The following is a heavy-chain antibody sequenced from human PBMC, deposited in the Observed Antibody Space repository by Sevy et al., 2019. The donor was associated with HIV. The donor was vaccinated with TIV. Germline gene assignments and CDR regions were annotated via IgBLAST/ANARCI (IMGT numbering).Heavy chain of an antibody. Sequence: GGSLRLSCAASGFTFSSYSMNWVRQAPGKGLEWVSSISSSSSYIYYTDSVKGRFTISRDNANNSLYLQMNSLRAEDTAVYYCARNRGSGCVPDPYYFDYWGQGTLVTVSS. CDR2: ISSSSSYI. D-gene: IGHD6-19*01. V-gene: IGHV3-21*01. J-gene: IGHJ4*02. CDR1: GFTFSSYS. CDR3: ARNRGSGCVPDPYYFDY.